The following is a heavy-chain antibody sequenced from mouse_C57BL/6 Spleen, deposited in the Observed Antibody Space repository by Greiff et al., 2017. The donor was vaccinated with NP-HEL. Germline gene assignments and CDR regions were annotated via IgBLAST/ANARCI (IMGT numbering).Heavy chain of an antibody. J-gene: IGHJ3*01. CDR3: TTPSGTLGFAY. CDR2: SGSDNGDT. D-gene: IGHD4-1*01. V-gene: IGHV14-4*01. CDR1: GENRKEEK. Sequence: DQREQAGAERGRPGETGKGTGKEAGENRKEEKRNGGKRMREQGLERKGWSGSDNGDTEDASKFQGKATITADTSSNTAYLQLSGQTSKDTAVYYCTTPSGTLGFAYWGQGTLVTVSA.